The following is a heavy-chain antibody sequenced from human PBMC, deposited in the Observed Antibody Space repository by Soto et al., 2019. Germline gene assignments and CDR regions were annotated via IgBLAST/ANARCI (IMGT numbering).Heavy chain of an antibody. V-gene: IGHV4-31*03. CDR1: GGSLTSGGYY. D-gene: IGHD3-10*01. Sequence: SETLSLTCSVSGGSLTSGGYYWTWVRHHPGKALEWVGSIHYNGDTYFSPSLRSRISITLDTSKNEFSLMMTSVTAAETAIYFCARGAQRGRGVPTYVHYWGPGIQVTVSS. J-gene: IGHJ4*02. CDR3: ARGAQRGRGVPTYVHY. CDR2: IHYNGDT.